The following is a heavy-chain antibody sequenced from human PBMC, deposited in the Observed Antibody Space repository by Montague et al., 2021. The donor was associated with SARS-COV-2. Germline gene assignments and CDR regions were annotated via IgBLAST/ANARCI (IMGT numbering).Heavy chain of an antibody. J-gene: IGHJ6*02. V-gene: IGHV4-61*02. Sequence: TLSLTCTVSGDAIISGDYYWTWVRQPPGKGLEWIGRIYSSGSTNYNPSLKSRVTMSVDTSKNQFSLKVSSVTAADTAVYYCARDYGDYSYYYGLDVWGQGTTVTVSS. CDR1: GDAIISGDYY. CDR3: ARDYGDYSYYYGLDV. D-gene: IGHD4-17*01. CDR2: IYSSGST.